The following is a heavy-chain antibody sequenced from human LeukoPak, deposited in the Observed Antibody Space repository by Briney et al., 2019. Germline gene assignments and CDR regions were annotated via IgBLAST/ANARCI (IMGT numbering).Heavy chain of an antibody. CDR2: SRGKADGGII. CDR1: GFTFSSAW. CDR3: TRYRSLTDVAD. D-gene: IGHD3-16*02. Sequence: GGSLRLSCAASGFTFSSAWMSWVRQGPGKGLEWVGRSRGKADGGIIDYAAPVKGRFTISRDESKNTLFLQMSRLKTEDTAVYFCTRYRSLTDVADWGQGTLVTVSS. V-gene: IGHV3-15*01. J-gene: IGHJ4*02.